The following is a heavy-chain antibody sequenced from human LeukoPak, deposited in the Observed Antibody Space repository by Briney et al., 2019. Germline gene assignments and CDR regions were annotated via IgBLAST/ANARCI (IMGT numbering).Heavy chain of an antibody. CDR2: IYYSGST. CDR3: ASVAGYCSGGSCYPTHFDY. V-gene: IGHV4-39*01. D-gene: IGHD2-15*01. J-gene: IGHJ4*02. Sequence: PSETLSLTCTVSGGSISSSSYYWGWIRQPPGKGLEWIGSIYYSGSTYYNPSLKSRVTISVDTSKNQFSLKLSSVTAADTAVYYCASVAGYCSGGSCYPTHFDYWGQGTLVTVSS. CDR1: GGSISSSSYY.